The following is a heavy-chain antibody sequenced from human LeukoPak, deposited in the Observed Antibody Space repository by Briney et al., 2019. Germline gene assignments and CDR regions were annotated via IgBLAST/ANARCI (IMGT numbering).Heavy chain of an antibody. D-gene: IGHD3-10*01. CDR3: ARDLSGSYSVDY. J-gene: IGHJ4*02. Sequence: GGSLRLSCAASGFTFRSHGMHWVRQARGKGLEWAAVISYDGSKKDYADSVKGRFTISRDSSKNTVYLQMNSLRTEDTAFYYCARDLSGSYSVDYWGQGTLVTVSS. CDR2: ISYDGSKK. CDR1: GFTFRSHG. V-gene: IGHV3-30-3*01.